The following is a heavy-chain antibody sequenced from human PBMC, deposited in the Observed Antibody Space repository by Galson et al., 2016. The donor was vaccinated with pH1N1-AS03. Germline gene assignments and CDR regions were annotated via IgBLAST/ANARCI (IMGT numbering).Heavy chain of an antibody. D-gene: IGHD1-1*01. V-gene: IGHV4-4*02. Sequence: ETLSLTCAVSGDSISTSNWWSWVRQPPGKGLEWIGEVSHAGRTNYSPSLKSRVTISLDKSKNQFSLQLTSVTAADTAVYYCARDAADAGTRTYRNWFDPWGQGTLVTVSS. CDR3: ARDAADAGTRTYRNWFDP. CDR2: VSHAGRT. J-gene: IGHJ5*02. CDR1: GDSISTSNW.